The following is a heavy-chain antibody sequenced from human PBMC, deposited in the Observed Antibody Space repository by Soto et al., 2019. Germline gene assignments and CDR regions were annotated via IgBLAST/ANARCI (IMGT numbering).Heavy chain of an antibody. V-gene: IGHV3-9*01. J-gene: IGHJ4*02. CDR3: AKGPLTSIFAYFDY. D-gene: IGHD3-3*01. CDR1: GFTFDDYA. CDR2: ISWNSGNI. Sequence: PGGSLRLSCAASGFTFDDYAMHWVRQVPGKGLEWVSSISWNSGNIVYADSVKGRFTISRDSANNSLYLQMNSLKTEDTALYYCAKGPLTSIFAYFDYWGQGTLVTVSS.